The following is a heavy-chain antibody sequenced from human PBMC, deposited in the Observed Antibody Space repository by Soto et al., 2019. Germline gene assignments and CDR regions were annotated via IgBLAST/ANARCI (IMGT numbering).Heavy chain of an antibody. CDR3: ATLRQYSSSSSSFDY. Sequence: QVQLVQSGAEVKKPGASVKVSCKASGYTFTSYGISWVRQAPGQGLEWMGWISAYNGNTTYAQKLQGRVTMTTDTSTSTAYMELRSLRSDDTAVYYCATLRQYSSSSSSFDYRVQGTLVTVSS. D-gene: IGHD6-6*01. CDR2: ISAYNGNT. CDR1: GYTFTSYG. J-gene: IGHJ4*02. V-gene: IGHV1-18*04.